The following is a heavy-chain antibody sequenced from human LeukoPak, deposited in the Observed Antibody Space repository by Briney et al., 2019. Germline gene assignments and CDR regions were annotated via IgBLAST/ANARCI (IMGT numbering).Heavy chain of an antibody. CDR3: ARMGGELLGPWFDY. J-gene: IGHJ4*02. D-gene: IGHD1-26*01. Sequence: ASVKVSCKASGYTFTSFSITWVRQAPGQGLEWMGWISVYNGNTNYAQKLQGRVTMTTGTSTSTAYMELRSLRSDDTAVYYCARMGGELLGPWFDYWGQGTLVTVPS. V-gene: IGHV1-18*01. CDR2: ISVYNGNT. CDR1: GYTFTSFS.